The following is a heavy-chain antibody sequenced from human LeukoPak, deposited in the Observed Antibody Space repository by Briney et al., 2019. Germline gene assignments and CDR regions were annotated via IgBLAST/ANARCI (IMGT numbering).Heavy chain of an antibody. CDR1: GFTFSDYY. D-gene: IGHD3-10*01. V-gene: IGHV3-11*01. CDR3: ARDATYYYGSGSFYRWANWFDP. CDR2: ISSSGTTI. Sequence: GGTLRLSCAASGFTFSDYYMSWIRQVPGKGLEWVSYISSSGTTIYYADSVKGRFTISRDNAENSLYLQMNSLRAEDTALYYCARDATYYYGSGSFYRWANWFDPWGQGTLVTVSS. J-gene: IGHJ5*02.